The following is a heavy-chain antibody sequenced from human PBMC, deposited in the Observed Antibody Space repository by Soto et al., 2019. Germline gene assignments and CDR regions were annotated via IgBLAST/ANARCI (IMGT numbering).Heavy chain of an antibody. Sequence: QITLKESGPTLVKPTQTLTLTCTFSGFSLSTSGVGVGWIRQPPGKALEWLALIYWDDDKRYSPSLKSRLTITKDTSKDQVVLTMTNMDPVDTATYYCAHRPSYCSGGSCYSGFDYWGQGTLVTVSS. CDR2: IYWDDDK. D-gene: IGHD2-15*01. V-gene: IGHV2-5*02. CDR3: AHRPSYCSGGSCYSGFDY. J-gene: IGHJ4*02. CDR1: GFSLSTSGVG.